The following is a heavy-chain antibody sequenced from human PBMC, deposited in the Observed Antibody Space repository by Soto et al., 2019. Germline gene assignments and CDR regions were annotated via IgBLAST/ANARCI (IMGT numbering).Heavy chain of an antibody. D-gene: IGHD2-15*01. J-gene: IGHJ3*02. CDR1: GYTFTSYY. CDR2: INPSGGST. V-gene: IGHV1-46*03. Sequence: ASVKVSCKASGYTFTSYYMHWVRQAPGQGLEWMGIINPSGGSTSYAQKFQGRVTMTRDTSTSTVYMELSSLRSEDTAVYYCAREGYCSGGSCHGGTIDIWGQGTMVTVSS. CDR3: AREGYCSGGSCHGGTIDI.